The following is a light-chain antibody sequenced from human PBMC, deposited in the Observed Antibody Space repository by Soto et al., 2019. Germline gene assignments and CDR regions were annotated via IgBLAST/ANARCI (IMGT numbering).Light chain of an antibody. J-gene: IGKJ1*01. CDR1: ESVSSN. CDR3: QQRSNWVWT. V-gene: IGKV3-15*01. Sequence: EIVMTQSPATLSVSPGERATLSCRASESVSSNLAWYQQKPGQAPRLLIYGASTRATGIPARISGSGSGTEFTLTISSLQSEDFAVYYCQQRSNWVWTFGQGTKV. CDR2: GAS.